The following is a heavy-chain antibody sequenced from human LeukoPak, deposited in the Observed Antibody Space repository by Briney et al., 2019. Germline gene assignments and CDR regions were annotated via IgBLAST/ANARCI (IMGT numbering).Heavy chain of an antibody. V-gene: IGHV4-38-2*02. CDR3: ARDFRYCSGGSCYSYFDY. J-gene: IGHJ4*02. D-gene: IGHD2-15*01. CDR1: DYSISSGYY. Sequence: SETLSLTCTVSDYSISSGYYWGWIRQPPGKGLEWIGSIFHSGSTYYNPSLKSRVTISIDTSKNQFSLKLSSVTAADTAIYYCARDFRYCSGGSCYSYFDYWGQGTLVTVSS. CDR2: IFHSGST.